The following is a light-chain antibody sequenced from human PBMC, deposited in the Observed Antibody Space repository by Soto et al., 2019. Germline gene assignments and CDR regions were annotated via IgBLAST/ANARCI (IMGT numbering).Light chain of an antibody. CDR3: QQSYRTPT. Sequence: IQMTQSPSSLSASVGDRVTITCRASQDIGNDLGWYQQKPGKAPKLLIYAASSLQSGVPSRFSGSGSGTDYTLTISSLQPEDFATYYCQQSYRTPTFGQGTRLEIK. V-gene: IGKV1-39*01. CDR2: AAS. CDR1: QDIGND. J-gene: IGKJ5*01.